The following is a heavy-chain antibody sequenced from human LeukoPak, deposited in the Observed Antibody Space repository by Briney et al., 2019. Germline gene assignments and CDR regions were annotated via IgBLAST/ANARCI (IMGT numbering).Heavy chain of an antibody. CDR3: ARAFRARYFDL. V-gene: IGHV4-39*01. CDR2: IYYSGSP. Sequence: SETLSLTCTVSGGSITTSSYYWGWIRQPPGKGLEWIGIIYYSGSPYYNPSLKGRVTISVDTSKNQFSLKLSSVTAADTAVYYCARAFRARYFDLWGRGTLVTVSS. J-gene: IGHJ2*01. CDR1: GGSITTSSYY. D-gene: IGHD2/OR15-2a*01.